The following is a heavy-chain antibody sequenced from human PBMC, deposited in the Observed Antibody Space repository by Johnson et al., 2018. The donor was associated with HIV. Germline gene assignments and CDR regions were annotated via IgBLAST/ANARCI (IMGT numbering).Heavy chain of an antibody. CDR1: GFTFSSYA. CDR3: AKAHYDSSGLGGAFDI. CDR2: ISYDGSNK. D-gene: IGHD3-22*01. Sequence: VQLVESGGGVVQPGRSLRLSCAASGFTFSSYAMHWVRQAPGKGLEWVAVISYDGSNKYYADSVKGRFIISRDNAKNSLNLQMNSLRTEDTALYYCAKAHYDSSGLGGAFDIWGQGTMVTVSS. J-gene: IGHJ3*02. V-gene: IGHV3-30*04.